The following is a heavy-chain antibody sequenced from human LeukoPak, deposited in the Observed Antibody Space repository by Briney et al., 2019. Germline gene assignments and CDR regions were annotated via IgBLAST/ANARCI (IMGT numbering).Heavy chain of an antibody. D-gene: IGHD2-2*02. CDR3: ARDPACSSTSCYRFGTYYYYMDV. CDR1: GYTFTSYG. CDR2: INPNSGGT. J-gene: IGHJ6*03. V-gene: IGHV1-2*02. Sequence: ASVKVSCKASGYTFTSYGISWVRQAPGQGLEWMGWINPNSGGTNYAQKFQGRVTMTRDTSISTAYMELSRLRSDDTAVYYCARDPACSSTSCYRFGTYYYYMDVWGKGTTVTVSS.